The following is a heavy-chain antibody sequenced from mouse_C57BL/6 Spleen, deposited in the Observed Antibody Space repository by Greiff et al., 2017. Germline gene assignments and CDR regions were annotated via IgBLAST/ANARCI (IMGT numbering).Heavy chain of an antibody. V-gene: IGHV1-15*01. D-gene: IGHD3-3*01. CDR1: GYTFTDYE. J-gene: IGHJ1*03. Sequence: ESGAELVRPGASVTLSCKASGYTFTDYEMHWVKQTPVHGLEWIGAIDPETGGTAYNQKFKGKAILTTDKSSSTAYMELRSLTSEDAAVYYCTGEGRYWYFDVWGTGTTVTVSS. CDR3: TGEGRYWYFDV. CDR2: IDPETGGT.